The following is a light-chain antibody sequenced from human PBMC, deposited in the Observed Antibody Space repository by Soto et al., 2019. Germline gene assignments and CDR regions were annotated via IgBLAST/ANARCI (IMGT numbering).Light chain of an antibody. J-gene: IGKJ2*01. Sequence: EIVLTQSPATRSLSPGERATLSCRASQSVSSYLAWYQQKPGQAPRLLIYDASNRSTGIPPRFSGSGSGTDFTLTFCSVEHEDCAVYSCQQFGSSLYTFGQGTKLEIK. CDR3: QQFGSSLYT. V-gene: IGKV3-11*01. CDR1: QSVSSY. CDR2: DAS.